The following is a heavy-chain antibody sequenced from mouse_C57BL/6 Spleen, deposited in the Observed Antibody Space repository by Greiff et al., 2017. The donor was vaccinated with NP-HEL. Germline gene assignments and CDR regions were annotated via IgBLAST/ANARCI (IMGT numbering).Heavy chain of an antibody. CDR1: GYTFTSYW. V-gene: IGHV1-52*01. CDR3: ARHYDYDEGFDY. CDR2: IDPSDSET. Sequence: VKLQQPGAELVRPGSSVKLSCKASGYTFTSYWMHWVKQRPIQGLEWIGNIDPSDSETHYNQKFKDKATLTVDKSSSTAYMQLSSLTSEDSAVYYCARHYDYDEGFDYWGQGTTLTVSS. J-gene: IGHJ2*01. D-gene: IGHD2-4*01.